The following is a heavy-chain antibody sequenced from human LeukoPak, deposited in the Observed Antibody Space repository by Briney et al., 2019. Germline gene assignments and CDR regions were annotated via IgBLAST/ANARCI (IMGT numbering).Heavy chain of an antibody. CDR3: AKDSTAGGRAFFQD. Sequence: ASVKVSCRASGYAFSNYGISWVREAPGQGLEWLGWTSTYNGNTQYAQKFQGRVTMTTDTSTSTAYMELRSLRSDDTAVYYCAKDSTAGGRAFFQDWGQGTLVTVSS. V-gene: IGHV1-18*01. CDR2: TSTYNGNT. CDR1: GYAFSNYG. D-gene: IGHD6-13*01. J-gene: IGHJ1*01.